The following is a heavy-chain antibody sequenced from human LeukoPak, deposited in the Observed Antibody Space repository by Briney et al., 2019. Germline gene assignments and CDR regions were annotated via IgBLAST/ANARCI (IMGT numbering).Heavy chain of an antibody. CDR1: GFTFSSYW. Sequence: GGSLRLSCAASGFTFSSYWMHWVRQAPGKGLVWVSAITGSGGSTYYADSVKGRFTISRDNSQNTLYLQMNSLRVEDTAVYYCPKGSGGARPYYFDYWGQGTLVTVSS. CDR3: PKGSGGARPYYFDY. J-gene: IGHJ4*02. CDR2: ITGSGGST. D-gene: IGHD6-6*01. V-gene: IGHV3-23*01.